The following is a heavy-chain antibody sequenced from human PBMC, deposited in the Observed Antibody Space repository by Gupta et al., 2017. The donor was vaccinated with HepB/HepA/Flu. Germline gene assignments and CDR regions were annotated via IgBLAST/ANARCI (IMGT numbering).Heavy chain of an antibody. V-gene: IGHV4-31*03. Sequence: QVQLQESGPGLVRPSETTFPTCTVSGGSINSGGYYWSWLRQHPGKGLEWIGYIHYSLTTFYNPSLKSRLTISVDTSKNQFSLKVTSLSVSDTAVYYCARSDYCGHETFDIWGRGTMVTVSS. J-gene: IGHJ3*02. CDR3: ARSDYCGHETFDI. CDR2: IHYSLTT. CDR1: GGSINSGGYY. D-gene: IGHD4-23*01.